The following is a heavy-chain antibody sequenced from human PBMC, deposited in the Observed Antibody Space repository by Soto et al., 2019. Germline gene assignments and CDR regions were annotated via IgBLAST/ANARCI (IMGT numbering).Heavy chain of an antibody. Sequence: QVQLVQSGAEVKKPRASVKLSCKASGDTFSSNYMHWVRQAPGQGLEWVGIINPSGDTTSYAQQFQGRVILTRDSSTNTLYMELSSLRSGDTALYYCARGRGSSGWYYFDHWGQGTLVTVSS. CDR1: GDTFSSNY. CDR3: ARGRGSSGWYYFDH. D-gene: IGHD6-19*01. CDR2: INPSGDTT. V-gene: IGHV1-46*01. J-gene: IGHJ4*02.